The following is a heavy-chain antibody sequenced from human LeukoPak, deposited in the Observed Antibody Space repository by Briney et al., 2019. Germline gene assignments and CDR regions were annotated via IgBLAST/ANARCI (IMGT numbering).Heavy chain of an antibody. Sequence: GGSLRLSCAASGFTFDDYAMHWVRQAPGKGLEWVSGISWNSGSIGYADSVKGRFTISRDNAKNSLYLQMNSLRAEDMALYYCAKDMEDSSGYNAFDIWGQGTMVTVSS. D-gene: IGHD3-22*01. CDR2: ISWNSGSI. CDR1: GFTFDDYA. CDR3: AKDMEDSSGYNAFDI. V-gene: IGHV3-9*03. J-gene: IGHJ3*02.